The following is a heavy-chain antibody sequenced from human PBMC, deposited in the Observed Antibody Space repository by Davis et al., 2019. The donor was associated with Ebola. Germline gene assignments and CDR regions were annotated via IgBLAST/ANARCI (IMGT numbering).Heavy chain of an antibody. V-gene: IGHV4-61*01. CDR3: ARAYGMIQRGTEYFQH. J-gene: IGHJ1*01. D-gene: IGHD3-16*01. CDR1: GGSVSSGSYY. CDR2: IYYSGCT. Sequence: PSETLSLTCTVSGGSVSSGSYYWSWIRQPPGKGLEWIGYIYYSGCTNYNPSLKSRVTISVDTSKNQFSLKLSSVTAADTAVYYCARAYGMIQRGTEYFQHWGQGTLVTVSS.